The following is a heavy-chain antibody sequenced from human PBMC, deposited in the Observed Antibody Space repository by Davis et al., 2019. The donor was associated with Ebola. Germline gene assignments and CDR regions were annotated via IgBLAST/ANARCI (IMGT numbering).Heavy chain of an antibody. Sequence: GESLKISCAASGFTFSSYSMNWVRQAPGKGLEWVSYISSSSSTIYYADSVKGRFTISRDNAKNSLYLQMNSLRAEDTAVYYCARGPYEEIVVVILIDYWGQGTLVTVSS. CDR1: GFTFSSYS. CDR2: ISSSSSTI. D-gene: IGHD3-22*01. CDR3: ARGPYEEIVVVILIDY. V-gene: IGHV3-48*01. J-gene: IGHJ4*02.